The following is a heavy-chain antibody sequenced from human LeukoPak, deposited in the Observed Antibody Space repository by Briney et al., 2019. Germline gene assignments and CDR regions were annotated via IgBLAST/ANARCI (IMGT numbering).Heavy chain of an antibody. CDR1: GGFFSRYY. CDR3: ARESRSSSWYVGGHYGMDV. CDR2: VYYNAGT. D-gene: IGHD6-13*01. Sequence: SETLSLTCTASGGFFSRYYWSWIRQPPGKGLEWIGYVYYNAGTKYNPSLEGRITISVDPSKNQFSLKLSSVTAADTAVYYCARESRSSSWYVGGHYGMDVWGQGTTVTVSS. V-gene: IGHV4-59*01. J-gene: IGHJ6*02.